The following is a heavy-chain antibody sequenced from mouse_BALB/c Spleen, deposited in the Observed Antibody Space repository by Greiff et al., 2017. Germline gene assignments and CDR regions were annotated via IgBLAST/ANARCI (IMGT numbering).Heavy chain of an antibody. Sequence: VQLQQSGAELVKPGASVKLSCTASGFNIKDTYMHWVKQRPEQGLEWIGRIDPANGNTKYDPKFQGKATITADTSSNTAYLQLSSLTSEDTAVYYCSRSEGNYDYFDDWGQGTTLTVSS. CDR1: GFNIKDTY. CDR3: SRSEGNYDYFDD. J-gene: IGHJ2*01. CDR2: IDPANGNT. D-gene: IGHD2-1*01. V-gene: IGHV14-3*02.